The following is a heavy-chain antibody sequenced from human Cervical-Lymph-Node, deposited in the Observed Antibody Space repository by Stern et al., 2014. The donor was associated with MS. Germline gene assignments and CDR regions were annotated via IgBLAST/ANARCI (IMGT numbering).Heavy chain of an antibody. V-gene: IGHV3-11*01. CDR2: ISATGSTI. J-gene: IGHJ4*02. CDR3: AREVTGVAGFDL. D-gene: IGHD6-19*01. Sequence: QVQLVESGGGLVKPGGSLRLSCVASGFTFSDAFMSWVRQAPGKGLEWVSYISATGSTIYSADSLKGRFTISRDNAKNSLFLQMDNLRADDTAIYYCAREVTGVAGFDLWGQGTLVTVSS. CDR1: GFTFSDAF.